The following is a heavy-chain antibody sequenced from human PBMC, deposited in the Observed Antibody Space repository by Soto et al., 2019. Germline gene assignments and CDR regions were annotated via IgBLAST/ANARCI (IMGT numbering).Heavy chain of an antibody. CDR3: AKAQWLLVGDYFDS. D-gene: IGHD3-22*01. V-gene: IGHV3-23*01. CDR2: IADTIGTS. Sequence: GRSLRLSCAASGFPFSVYAMAWVRQPPGKGLEWVSTIADTIGTSYYADSVKGRFTPSRDISTNTLHLQMNSQRVDDTAVYYGAKAQWLLVGDYFDSWGQGTQVTVSS. J-gene: IGHJ4*02. CDR1: GFPFSVYA.